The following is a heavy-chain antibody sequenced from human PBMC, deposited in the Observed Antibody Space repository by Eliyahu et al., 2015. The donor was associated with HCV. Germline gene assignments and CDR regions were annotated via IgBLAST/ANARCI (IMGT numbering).Heavy chain of an antibody. CDR2: IDTDGSTK. CDR3: SRDLRGPADY. Sequence: EVQLEESGXGVVQPGGSLRLSCAASGFTFSTYWMHWVXXAPGKGLVWVSRIDTDGSTKNYADSVKGRFTISRDNAKNTLFLQMNSLRAEDTAVYYCSRDLRGPADYWGPGTLVTVSS. V-gene: IGHV3-74*01. J-gene: IGHJ4*02. CDR1: GFTFSTYW.